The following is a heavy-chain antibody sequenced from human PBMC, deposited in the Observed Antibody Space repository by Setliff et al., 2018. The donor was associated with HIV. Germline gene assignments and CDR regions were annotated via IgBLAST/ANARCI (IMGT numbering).Heavy chain of an antibody. CDR1: GGSISSYY. Sequence: PSETLSLTCTVSGGSISSYYWTWIRQPPGKGLEWIAYIYSSGTTNYSPSLRSRVTISLDTSKNQFSLKLSSVTAADTAVYYCARGVTIFGVVTRHNYYMDVWGKGTTVTVSS. D-gene: IGHD3-3*01. V-gene: IGHV4-59*01. CDR3: ARGVTIFGVVTRHNYYMDV. CDR2: IYSSGTT. J-gene: IGHJ6*03.